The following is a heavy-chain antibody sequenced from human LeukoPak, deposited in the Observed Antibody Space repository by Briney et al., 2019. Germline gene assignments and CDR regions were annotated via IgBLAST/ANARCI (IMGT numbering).Heavy chain of an antibody. CDR1: GYTLTELS. CDR3: ATVKGVMPYFDY. J-gene: IGHJ4*02. V-gene: IGHV1-24*01. CDR2: FDPEDGET. D-gene: IGHD2-21*01. Sequence: ASVKVSCKVSGYTLTELSMHWVRQAPGKGIEWMGGFDPEDGETIYAQKFQGRVTMTEDTSTDTAYMELSSLRSEDTAVYYCATVKGVMPYFDYWGQGTLVTVSS.